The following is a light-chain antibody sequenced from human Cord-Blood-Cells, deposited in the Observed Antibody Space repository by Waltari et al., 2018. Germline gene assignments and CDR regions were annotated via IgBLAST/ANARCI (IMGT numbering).Light chain of an antibody. V-gene: IGKV3-11*01. J-gene: IGKJ2*01. CDR3: QQRSNWPPYT. CDR2: DAS. CDR1: PSGSSY. Sequence: IVLPQSPATLALSPGQRAPLSCRASPSGSSYVAWYQQKPGQAPRRLIDDASNRATGIPARFSGSGSGTDFTLAISSLEPEGVAGDYCQQRSNWPPYTFGQGTKLEIK.